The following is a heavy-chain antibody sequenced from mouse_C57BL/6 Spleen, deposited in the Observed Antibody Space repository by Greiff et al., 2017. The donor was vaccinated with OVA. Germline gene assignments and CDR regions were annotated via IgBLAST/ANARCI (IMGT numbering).Heavy chain of an antibody. J-gene: IGHJ2*01. Sequence: QVQLKESGPGLVQPSQSLSITCTVSGFSLTSYGVHWVRQSPGTGLEWLGVIWSGGSTDYNAAFISRLSISKDKSKSQVVFKMNSLQADDTAIYYCARRGLTGLDYWGQGTTLTVSS. CDR1: GFSLTSYG. CDR3: ARRGLTGLDY. CDR2: IWSGGST. V-gene: IGHV2-2*01. D-gene: IGHD3-3*01.